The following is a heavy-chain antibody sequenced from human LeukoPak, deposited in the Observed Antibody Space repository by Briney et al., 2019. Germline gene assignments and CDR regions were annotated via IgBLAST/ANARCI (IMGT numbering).Heavy chain of an antibody. V-gene: IGHV4-34*01. CDR1: GGFFSGYY. J-gene: IGHJ4*02. CDR2: INHSGST. D-gene: IGHD3-10*01. CDR3: ARRNNYYGSGSPYFDY. Sequence: SETLSLTCAVYGGFFSGYYWIWIRQPPGKGLEWIGEINHSGSTNYNPSLKSRVTISVDTSKNQFSLKLSSVTAADTAVYYCARRNNYYGSGSPYFDYWGQGTLVTVSS.